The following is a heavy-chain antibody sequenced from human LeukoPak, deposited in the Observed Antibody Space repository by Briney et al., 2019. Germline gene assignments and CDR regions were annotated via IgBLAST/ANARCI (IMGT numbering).Heavy chain of an antibody. CDR1: GFTFSSYW. Sequence: GGSLRLSCAASGFTFSSYWMSWVRQAPGKGLEWVANIKQDGSEKYYVDSVKGRFTISRDNAKNSLYLQMNSLRAEDTAVYYCATRYCTIPACRASSYHCMDNWGKGATVTVSS. CDR2: IKQDGSEK. D-gene: IGHD2-8*01. J-gene: IGHJ6*03. CDR3: ATRYCTIPACRASSYHCMDN. V-gene: IGHV3-7*01.